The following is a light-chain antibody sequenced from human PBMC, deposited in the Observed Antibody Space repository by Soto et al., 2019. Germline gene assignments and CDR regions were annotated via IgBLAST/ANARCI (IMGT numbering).Light chain of an antibody. CDR3: PQYDTLLFFT. Sequence: DIQMTQSPSSLSASVGDRVTITCQASQDISNYLNWYQQKPGKAPKLLIYDASNLETGVPSRFIGTGSGTDFTLTISSLQPEDFATYYCPQYDTLLFFTFGPGPKVDIK. CDR2: DAS. J-gene: IGKJ3*01. CDR1: QDISNY. V-gene: IGKV1-33*01.